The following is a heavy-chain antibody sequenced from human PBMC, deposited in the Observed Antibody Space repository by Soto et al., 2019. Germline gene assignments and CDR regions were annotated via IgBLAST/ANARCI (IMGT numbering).Heavy chain of an antibody. CDR1: GFTFSNYG. CDR2: IPYYSSNK. Sequence: GGSLRLSCAASGFTFSNYGMHWVGQAPGKGLEWVAIIPYYSSNKSYADSVNAPFTIPTNNSNNTLYLQMNTLKAEDTAVYYLARVPDGKILGYYLMDVWGQGTTVTVSS. CDR3: ARVPDGKILGYYLMDV. J-gene: IGHJ6*02. V-gene: IGHV3-33*05.